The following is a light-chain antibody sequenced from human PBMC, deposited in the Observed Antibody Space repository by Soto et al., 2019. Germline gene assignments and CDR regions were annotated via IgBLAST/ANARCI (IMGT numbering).Light chain of an antibody. CDR3: MQALPLGT. CDR1: QSLLHSNGYNY. Sequence: DIVMTQSPLSLPVTPGEPASISCRSSQSLLHSNGYNYLDWYLQRPGQSPQLLIYLGSNRASGVPDGFSGSGSGTDFTLQISRVEAEDVGVYYCMQALPLGTFGGGTKVEIK. V-gene: IGKV2-28*01. J-gene: IGKJ4*01. CDR2: LGS.